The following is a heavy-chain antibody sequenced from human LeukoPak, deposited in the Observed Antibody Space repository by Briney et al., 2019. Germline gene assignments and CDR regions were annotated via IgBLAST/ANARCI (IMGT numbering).Heavy chain of an antibody. J-gene: IGHJ4*02. CDR1: GFPVISNY. Sequence: PGGSLSLPCAASGFPVISNYLSWVRQAPGKGLEWASVFYSGGSTYYADSVKGRFTISRDNSKNTLYLQMNSLRAEDTAVYYCATLGYCSSTSCRGDYWGQGTLVTVSS. CDR3: ATLGYCSSTSCRGDY. CDR2: FYSGGST. V-gene: IGHV3-53*01. D-gene: IGHD2-2*01.